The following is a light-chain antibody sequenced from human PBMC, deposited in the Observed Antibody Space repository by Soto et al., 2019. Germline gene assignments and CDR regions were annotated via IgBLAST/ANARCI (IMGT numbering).Light chain of an antibody. J-gene: IGLJ1*01. CDR3: SSYTSSSTYV. CDR2: EVS. V-gene: IGLV1-40*01. Sequence: QSVLTQPPSVSGAPGQRVTISCTGSSSNIGAGYDVHWYQQLKRGAPKLMIYEVSNRPSGVSNRFSGSKSGNTASLTISGLQAEDEADYYCSSYTSSSTYVFGTGTKVTVL. CDR1: SSNIGAGYD.